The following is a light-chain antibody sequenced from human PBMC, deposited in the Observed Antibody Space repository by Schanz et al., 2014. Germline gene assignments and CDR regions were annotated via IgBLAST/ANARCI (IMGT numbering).Light chain of an antibody. V-gene: IGKV3-20*01. CDR3: QQYGSSWYT. Sequence: EIVLTQSPGTLSLSPGERATLSCRASQSVGSNYLAWYQQRPGQAPRLLIYGASIRATGIPARFSGSGSGTDFTLTISRLEPEDFAVYYCQQYGSSWYTFGQGTKLEIK. J-gene: IGKJ2*01. CDR2: GAS. CDR1: QSVGSNY.